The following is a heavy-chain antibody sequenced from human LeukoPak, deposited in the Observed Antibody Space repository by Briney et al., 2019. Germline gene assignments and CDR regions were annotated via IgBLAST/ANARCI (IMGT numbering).Heavy chain of an antibody. Sequence: SETLSLTCAVYGGSFSGYYWSWIRQPPGKGLEWIGEINHSGSTNYNPSLKSRVTISVDTSKNQFSLKLSSVTAADTAVYYCARADSSGYYYFDYWGQGTLVTVSS. J-gene: IGHJ4*02. CDR2: INHSGST. CDR3: ARADSSGYYYFDY. CDR1: GGSFSGYY. D-gene: IGHD3-22*01. V-gene: IGHV4-34*01.